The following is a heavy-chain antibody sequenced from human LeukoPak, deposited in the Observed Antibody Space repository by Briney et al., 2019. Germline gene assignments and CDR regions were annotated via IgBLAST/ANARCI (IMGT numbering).Heavy chain of an antibody. CDR1: GFTFSSYA. D-gene: IGHD1-26*01. CDR2: ISYDGSNK. CDR3: ARDWAHGSGSPYFDY. V-gene: IGHV3-30*04. J-gene: IGHJ4*02. Sequence: PGGSLRLSCAASGFTFSSYAMHWVRQAPGKGLEWVAVISYDGSNKYYADSVKGRFTISRDNSKNTLYLQMNSLRAEDTAVYYCARDWAHGSGSPYFDYWGQGTLVTVSS.